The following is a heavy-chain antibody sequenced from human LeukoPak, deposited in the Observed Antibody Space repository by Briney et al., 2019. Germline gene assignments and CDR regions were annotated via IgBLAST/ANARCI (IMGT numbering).Heavy chain of an antibody. CDR2: INSDGSST. Sequence: WGSLRLSCAASGFTSSSYWMHWVRQVPGKGLVWVSRINSDGSSTSYADSVKGRFTISRDNAKNTLYLQMNSLRAEDTAVYYCAREAGRTYYDFWSGYLEAFDIWGQGTMVTVSS. J-gene: IGHJ3*02. D-gene: IGHD3-3*01. V-gene: IGHV3-74*01. CDR3: AREAGRTYYDFWSGYLEAFDI. CDR1: GFTSSSYW.